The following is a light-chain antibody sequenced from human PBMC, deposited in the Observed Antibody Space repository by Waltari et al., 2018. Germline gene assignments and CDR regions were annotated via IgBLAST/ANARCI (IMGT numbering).Light chain of an antibody. Sequence: QSALTQPASVSGSPGQSITISCTGTSSDIGGYTSASRYQHHPGKAPKLLIYEVSNRPSGVSDRFSGSKSGKTASLTISGLQAGDEAVYYCSSYTSLTTLVFGGGTKLTVL. V-gene: IGLV2-14*01. J-gene: IGLJ2*01. CDR1: SSDIGGYTS. CDR2: EVS. CDR3: SSYTSLTTLV.